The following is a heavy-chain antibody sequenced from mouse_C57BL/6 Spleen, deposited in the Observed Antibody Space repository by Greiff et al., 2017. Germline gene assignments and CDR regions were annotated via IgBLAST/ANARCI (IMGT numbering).Heavy chain of an antibody. V-gene: IGHV1-80*01. CDR1: GYAFTSYW. CDR2: IYPGNGDT. Sequence: QVQLKQSGAELVKPGASVKISCKASGYAFTSYWMNWVKQRPGKGLEWIGQIYPGNGDTNYNRKFKGKATMTADKSSSTASMQLSSLTSEDCAVYFCSWEFDDWGKGTTLTVSS. D-gene: IGHD4-1*01. J-gene: IGHJ2*01. CDR3: SWEFDD.